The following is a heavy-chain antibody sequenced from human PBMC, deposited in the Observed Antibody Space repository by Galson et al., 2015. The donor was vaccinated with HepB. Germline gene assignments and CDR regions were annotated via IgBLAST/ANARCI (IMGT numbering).Heavy chain of an antibody. J-gene: IGHJ5*02. CDR1: GYTFTSYD. D-gene: IGHD6-19*01. Sequence: SVKVSCKASGYTFTSYDINWVRQATGQGLEWMGWMNPNSDNTGYAQKFQGRVTMTRNTSISTAYMELRSLKPEDTAIYYCARVDISVAGGRRFDPWGQGTQVTVSS. CDR2: MNPNSDNT. CDR3: ARVDISVAGGRRFDP. V-gene: IGHV1-8*01.